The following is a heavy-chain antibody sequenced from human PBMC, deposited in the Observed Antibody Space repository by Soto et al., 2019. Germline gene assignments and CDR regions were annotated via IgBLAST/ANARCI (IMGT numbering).Heavy chain of an antibody. CDR1: GYSFTSYW. J-gene: IGHJ4*02. CDR3: ARSVLMDYYDSSGYPDY. Sequence: GESLKISCKGSGYSFTSYWIGWVRQMPGKGLEWMGIIYPGDSDTRCSPSFQGQVTISADKSISTAYLQWSSLKASDTAMYYCARSVLMDYYDSSGYPDYWGQGTLVTVSS. CDR2: IYPGDSDT. V-gene: IGHV5-51*01. D-gene: IGHD3-22*01.